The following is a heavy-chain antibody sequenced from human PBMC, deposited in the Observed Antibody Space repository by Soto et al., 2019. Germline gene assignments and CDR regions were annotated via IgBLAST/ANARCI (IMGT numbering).Heavy chain of an antibody. J-gene: IGHJ2*01. CDR3: ARTYYYDSSGYYYFWYFDL. CDR1: GYTLTSYA. V-gene: IGHV1-3*01. Sequence: ASVKVSCKASGYTLTSYAMHWVRQAPGQRLEWMGWINAGNGNTKYSQKFQGRVTITRDTSASTAYMELSSLRSEDTAVYYCARTYYYDSSGYYYFWYFDLWGRGTLVTVSS. CDR2: INAGNGNT. D-gene: IGHD3-22*01.